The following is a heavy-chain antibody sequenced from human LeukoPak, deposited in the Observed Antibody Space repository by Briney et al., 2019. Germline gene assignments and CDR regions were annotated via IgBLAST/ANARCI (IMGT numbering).Heavy chain of an antibody. Sequence: SETLSLTCTVSGGSISSYYWSWIRQPPGKGLEWIGYIYYSGSTNYNPSLKSRVTISVDTSKNEFSLKLSSVTAADTAMYFCASGQYSSSWDRRGMYYYYMDVWGKGTTVTVSS. D-gene: IGHD6-13*01. V-gene: IGHV4-59*01. CDR1: GGSISSYY. CDR3: ASGQYSSSWDRRGMYYYYMDV. CDR2: IYYSGST. J-gene: IGHJ6*03.